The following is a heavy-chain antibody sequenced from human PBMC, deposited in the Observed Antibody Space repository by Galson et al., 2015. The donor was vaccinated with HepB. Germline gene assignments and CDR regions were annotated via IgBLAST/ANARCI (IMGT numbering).Heavy chain of an antibody. CDR3: ARVGIDAGTAVATPAYYYYGMDV. CDR1: GYSFYSYN. CDR2: ISVYTGDT. J-gene: IGHJ6*02. Sequence: SVKVSCKASGYSFYSYNIVWVRQAPGQGLEWVGWISVYTGDTNSAQKFQGRVTMTTDTSTSTAYMEVRSLRSDDTAVFYCARVGIDAGTAVATPAYYYYGMDVWGRGTTVTVSS. D-gene: IGHD5-18*01. V-gene: IGHV1-18*04.